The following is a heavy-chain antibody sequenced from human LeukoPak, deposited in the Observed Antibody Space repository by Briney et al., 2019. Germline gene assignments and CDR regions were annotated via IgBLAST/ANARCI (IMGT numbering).Heavy chain of an antibody. V-gene: IGHV3-74*01. D-gene: IGHD5-18*01. Sequence: PGGSLRLSCAASGFTFSSYWMHWVRHAPGKGLVWVSRINSDGSSASYADSVKGRFTISRDNAKNTLYLQMNSLRAEDTAVYYCARDANSGYSYGYDYWGQGTLVTVSS. J-gene: IGHJ4*02. CDR1: GFTFSSYW. CDR2: INSDGSSA. CDR3: ARDANSGYSYGYDY.